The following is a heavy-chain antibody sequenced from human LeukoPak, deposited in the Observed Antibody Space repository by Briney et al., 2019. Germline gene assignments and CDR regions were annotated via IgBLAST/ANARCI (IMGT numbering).Heavy chain of an antibody. J-gene: IGHJ4*02. Sequence: PSETLSLTCAVYGGSFSGYYWSWIRQPPGEGLEWIGEINHSGSTNYNPSLKSRVTISVDTSKNQFSLKLSSVTAADTAVYYCARGRYYFDYWGQGTLVTVSS. CDR2: INHSGST. CDR3: ARGRYYFDY. CDR1: GGSFSGYY. V-gene: IGHV4-34*01.